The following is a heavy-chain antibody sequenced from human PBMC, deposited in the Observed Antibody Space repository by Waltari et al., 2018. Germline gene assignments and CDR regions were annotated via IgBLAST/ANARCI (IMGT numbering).Heavy chain of an antibody. D-gene: IGHD3-16*01. V-gene: IGHV4-39*02. J-gene: IGHJ4*02. CDR1: GDSMTNSTYY. CDR3: ARRPMGAAFDY. CDR2: IYYSGTS. Sequence: QLQMHESGPGLVKSSETLSLTCTVSGDSMTNSTYYWAWIRQPPGKGLEWIGDIYYSGTSFYNPSLMSRLTLSADTSKNHFSLSLTSVTVADTAIYYCARRPMGAAFDYWGQGVLVTISS.